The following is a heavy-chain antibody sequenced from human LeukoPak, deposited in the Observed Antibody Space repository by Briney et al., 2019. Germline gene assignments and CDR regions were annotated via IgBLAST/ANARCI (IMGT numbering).Heavy chain of an antibody. CDR3: ARVFDSGSQAYFYYMDV. Sequence: PSETLSLTCTVSSGSISSSNYYWSWIRQPAGGGLEWIGRISTIGITNYNPSLISRVTISIDTSKNQFSLKLSSVTAADTAVYYCARVFDSGSQAYFYYMDVWGKGTTVIISS. V-gene: IGHV4-61*02. D-gene: IGHD3-10*01. CDR1: SGSISSSNYY. J-gene: IGHJ6*03. CDR2: ISTIGIT.